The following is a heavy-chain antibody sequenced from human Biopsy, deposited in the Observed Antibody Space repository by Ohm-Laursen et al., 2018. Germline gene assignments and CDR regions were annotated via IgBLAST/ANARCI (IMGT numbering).Heavy chain of an antibody. CDR2: INPSGSTT. D-gene: IGHD6-19*01. Sequence: ATANISCKASGYSFTSYYMHWVRQAPGQGLEWMGVINPSGSTTSYPQIFQGRVTMTRDTSKSTVYMELSSLRSADTAVYFCARNTGWYGDLYYFDYWGQGTLVTVSS. CDR3: ARNTGWYGDLYYFDY. CDR1: GYSFTSYY. J-gene: IGHJ4*02. V-gene: IGHV1-46*01.